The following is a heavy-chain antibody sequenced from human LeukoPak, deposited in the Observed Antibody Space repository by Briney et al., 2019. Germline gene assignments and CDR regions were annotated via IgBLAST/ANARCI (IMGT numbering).Heavy chain of an antibody. V-gene: IGHV4-59*08. CDR2: IYYSGST. Sequence: KPSETLSLTRTVSGGSISNYWSWIRQPPGKGLEWIGYIYYSGSTNYNPSLKSRVTISVDTSKNQFSLKLSSVTAADTAVYYCARGRRTRYCSGGSCYYFDYWGQGTLVTVSS. J-gene: IGHJ4*02. CDR3: ARGRRTRYCSGGSCYYFDY. CDR1: GGSISNY. D-gene: IGHD2-15*01.